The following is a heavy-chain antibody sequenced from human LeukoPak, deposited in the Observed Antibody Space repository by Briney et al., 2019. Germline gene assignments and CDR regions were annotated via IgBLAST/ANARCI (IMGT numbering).Heavy chain of an antibody. CDR3: ARSDIVVVPAAMGHCYMDV. D-gene: IGHD2-2*01. V-gene: IGHV4-61*02. CDR1: GGSISSGSYY. CDR2: IYTSGST. Sequence: SETLSLTCTVSGGSISSGSYYWSWIRQPAGKGLEWIGRIYTSGSTNYNPSLKSRVTISVDTSKNQFSLKLSSVTAADTAVYYCARSDIVVVPAAMGHCYMDVWGKGTTVTVSS. J-gene: IGHJ6*03.